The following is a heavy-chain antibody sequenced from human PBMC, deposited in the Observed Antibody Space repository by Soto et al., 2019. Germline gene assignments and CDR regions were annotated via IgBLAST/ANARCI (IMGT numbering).Heavy chain of an antibody. D-gene: IGHD5-18*01. CDR1: GFTFSSYA. CDR3: ARDTEPTAMVTVYFDY. V-gene: IGHV3-30-3*01. CDR2: ISYDGSNK. J-gene: IGHJ4*02. Sequence: GGSLRLSCAASGFTFSSYAMHWVRQAPGKGLEWVAVISYDGSNKYYADSVKGRFTISRDNSKNTLYLQMNSLRAEDTAVYYCARDTEPTAMVTVYFDYWGQGTLVTVSS.